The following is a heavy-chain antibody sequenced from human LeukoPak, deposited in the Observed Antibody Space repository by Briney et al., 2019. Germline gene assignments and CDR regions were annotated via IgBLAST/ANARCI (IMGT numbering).Heavy chain of an antibody. CDR1: GGSISSYY. CDR2: IYYSGST. Sequence: SETLSLTCTVSGGSISSYYWSWIRQPPGKGLEWIGYIYYSGSTNYNPSLKSRVTISVDTSKNQFSLKLSSVTAADTAVYYCARHPWVADPFDYWGQGTLVTVSS. CDR3: ARHPWVADPFDY. D-gene: IGHD7-27*01. V-gene: IGHV4-59*08. J-gene: IGHJ4*02.